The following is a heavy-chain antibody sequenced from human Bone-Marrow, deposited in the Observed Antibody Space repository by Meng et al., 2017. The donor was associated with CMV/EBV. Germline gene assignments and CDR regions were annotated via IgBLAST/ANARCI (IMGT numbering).Heavy chain of an antibody. J-gene: IGHJ4*02. Sequence: SETLSLTCTVSGGSISSYYWSWIRQPPGKGLEWIGYIYYSGSTNYNPSLKSRVTISVDTSKNQFSLKLSSVTAADTAVYYCARDMPSLGGWGYWGQGTLVTVS. D-gene: IGHD3-10*01. CDR1: GGSISSYY. CDR3: ARDMPSLGGWGY. V-gene: IGHV4-59*01. CDR2: IYYSGST.